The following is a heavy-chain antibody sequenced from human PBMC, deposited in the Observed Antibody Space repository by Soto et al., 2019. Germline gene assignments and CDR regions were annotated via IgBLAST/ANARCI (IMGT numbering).Heavy chain of an antibody. CDR1: GYTFTGYY. D-gene: IGHD6-6*01. CDR3: AAYTSSSGRHFDH. Sequence: ASVKVSCKASGYTFTGYYMHWVRQAPGQGLEWMGWINPNSGGTNYAQKFQGRVTMTRDTSISTAYMELSRLRSDDTAVYYCAAYTSSSGRHFDHWGQGTLVTVSS. CDR2: INPNSGGT. J-gene: IGHJ4*02. V-gene: IGHV1-2*02.